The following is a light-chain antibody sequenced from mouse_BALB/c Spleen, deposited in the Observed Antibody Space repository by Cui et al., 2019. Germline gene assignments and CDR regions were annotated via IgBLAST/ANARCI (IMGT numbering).Light chain of an antibody. Sequence: QIVLTQSPAIMSASLGERVTMTCTASSSVSSSYLHWYQQKPGSSPKLWIYSTSNLASGVPARCSGSGSGTSYSLTISSMEAEDAATYYCHQYHRSPYTFGGGTKLEIK. CDR3: HQYHRSPYT. CDR1: SSVSSSY. V-gene: IGKV4-74*01. J-gene: IGKJ2*01. CDR2: STS.